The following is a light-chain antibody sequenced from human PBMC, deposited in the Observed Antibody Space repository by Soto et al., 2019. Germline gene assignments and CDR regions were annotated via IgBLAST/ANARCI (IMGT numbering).Light chain of an antibody. CDR1: RHVYMNA. CDR3: QQYGASPFT. Sequence: VVLTQSPATPSLSPGDRATLSCRASRHVYMNALGWYQQKPGRTPTLLIYGASTRATDIPDRFSATRSGTDFSLTISGVEPEDSAVYYCQQYGASPFTFGPGTRLEI. CDR2: GAS. J-gene: IGKJ3*01. V-gene: IGKV3-20*01.